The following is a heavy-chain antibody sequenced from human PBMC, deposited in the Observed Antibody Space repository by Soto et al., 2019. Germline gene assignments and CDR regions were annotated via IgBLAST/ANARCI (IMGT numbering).Heavy chain of an antibody. V-gene: IGHV3-11*04. J-gene: IGHJ6*02. CDR1: GFTFSDYY. CDR2: ISSSGSTI. D-gene: IGHD5-18*01. Sequence: LRLSCAASGFTFSDYYMSWIRQAPGKGLEWVSYISSSGSTIYYADSVKGRFTISRDNAKNSLYLQMNSLRAEDTAVYYCARGQTQLWSDYYYYGMDVWGQGTTVTVSS. CDR3: ARGQTQLWSDYYYYGMDV.